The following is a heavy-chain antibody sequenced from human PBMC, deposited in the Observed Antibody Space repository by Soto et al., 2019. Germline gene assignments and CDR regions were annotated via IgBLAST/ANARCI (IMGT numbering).Heavy chain of an antibody. Sequence: GASVKVSCKASGYTFTSYGISWVRQAPGQGLEWMGWISAYNGNTNYAQKLQGRVTMTTDTSTSTAYMELRSLRSDDTAVYYCARDLYCISTSCYRSPYYYYGMDVWGQGTTVTVSS. D-gene: IGHD2-2*02. CDR2: ISAYNGNT. CDR1: GYTFTSYG. J-gene: IGHJ6*02. V-gene: IGHV1-18*01. CDR3: ARDLYCISTSCYRSPYYYYGMDV.